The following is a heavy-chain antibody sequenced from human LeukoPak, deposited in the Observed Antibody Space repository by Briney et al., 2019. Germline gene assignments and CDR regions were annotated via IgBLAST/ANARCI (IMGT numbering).Heavy chain of an antibody. CDR2: IYYSGST. J-gene: IGHJ5*02. CDR1: GGAFSGYY. V-gene: IGHV4-59*12. D-gene: IGHD6-13*01. Sequence: SETPALTCAVHGGAFSGYYWSWIRQPPGKGLEWIGYIYYSGSTNYNPSLKSRVTISVDTSKNQFSLKLSSVTAADTAVYYCARGRSSSWVAKYNWFDPWGQGTLVTVSS. CDR3: ARGRSSSWVAKYNWFDP.